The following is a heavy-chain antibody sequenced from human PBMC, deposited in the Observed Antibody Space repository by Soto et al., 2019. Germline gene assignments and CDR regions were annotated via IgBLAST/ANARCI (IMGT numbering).Heavy chain of an antibody. CDR2: IKQDGSEK. J-gene: IGHJ6*02. D-gene: IGHD2-2*01. V-gene: IGHV3-7*03. Sequence: LRLSCAASGFTFSSYWMSWVRQAPGKGLEWVANIKQDGSEKYYVDSVKGRFTISRDNAKNSLYLQMNSLRAEDTAVYYCARVLKVEYYYYGMDVWGQGTTVTVSS. CDR3: ARVLKVEYYYYGMDV. CDR1: GFTFSSYW.